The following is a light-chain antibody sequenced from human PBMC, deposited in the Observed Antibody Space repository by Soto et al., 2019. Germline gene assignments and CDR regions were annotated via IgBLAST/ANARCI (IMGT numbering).Light chain of an antibody. CDR3: QHANSFPLT. CDR1: QGISSW. J-gene: IGKJ4*01. V-gene: IGKV1-12*01. Sequence: DIQMTQSPSSVSASVGDRVTITCRASQGISSWLAWYQQKPGKAPKLLIYAASSLQSVVPSRFSGSVSGTDFTPASISLQPEDFASYYCQHANSFPLTFGGGTKVEIK. CDR2: AAS.